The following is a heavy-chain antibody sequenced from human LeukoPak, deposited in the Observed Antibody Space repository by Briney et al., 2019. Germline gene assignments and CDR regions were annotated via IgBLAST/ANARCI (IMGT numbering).Heavy chain of an antibody. CDR2: IYYSGST. V-gene: IGHV4-31*03. CDR1: GGSISSGGYY. D-gene: IGHD6-13*01. Sequence: SETLSLTCTVSGGSISSGGYYWSWIRQHPEKGLEWIGYIYYSGSTYYNPSLKSRVTISVDTSKNQFSLRLSSVTAADTAMYYCARLRGSSWSEVDYWGQGTLVTVSS. J-gene: IGHJ4*02. CDR3: ARLRGSSWSEVDY.